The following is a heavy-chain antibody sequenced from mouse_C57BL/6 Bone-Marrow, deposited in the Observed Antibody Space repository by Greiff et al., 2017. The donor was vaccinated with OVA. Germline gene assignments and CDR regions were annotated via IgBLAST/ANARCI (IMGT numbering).Heavy chain of an antibody. CDR2: INPNNGGT. J-gene: IGHJ1*03. D-gene: IGHD2-3*01. CDR1: GYTFTDYN. V-gene: IGHV1-18*01. CDR3: ARGWLLWYFDV. Sequence: VQLQQSGPELVKPGASVKIPCKASGYTFTDYNMDWVKQSHGKSLEWIGDINPNNGGTIYNQKFKGKATLTVAKSSSTAYMELRSLTSEDTAVYYCARGWLLWYFDVWGTGTTVTVSA.